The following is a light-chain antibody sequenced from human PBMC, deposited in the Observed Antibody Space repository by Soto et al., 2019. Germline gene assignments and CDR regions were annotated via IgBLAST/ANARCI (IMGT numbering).Light chain of an antibody. Sequence: DVQMTQSPSSLSAFVGARVTITCRASQGIAPYLAWFQQKPVQVTKLLIYATSTLQSGVPSRFSGSGSGTDFTLTINSLQPEDVGTYYCQKYNSAALTFGGGTKGEIK. CDR1: QGIAPY. CDR2: ATS. CDR3: QKYNSAALT. J-gene: IGKJ4*01. V-gene: IGKV1-27*01.